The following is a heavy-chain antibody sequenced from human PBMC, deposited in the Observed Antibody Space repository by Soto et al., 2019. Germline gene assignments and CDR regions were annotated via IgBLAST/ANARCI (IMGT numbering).Heavy chain of an antibody. Sequence: QVQLEESGGGAVPPGRSLRLSCSASGFTFNNYIMHWVRQAPGKGLDWVAAISSDGSSTYYAESLKGRFTISRDNSKSTMYLQMDSLRSEDTAVYYCTKDRYRPPRRLYYHALDVWGQGTTVTVS. J-gene: IGHJ6*02. CDR2: ISSDGSST. CDR3: TKDRYRPPRRLYYHALDV. V-gene: IGHV3-30*04. CDR1: GFTFNNYI. D-gene: IGHD3-10*01.